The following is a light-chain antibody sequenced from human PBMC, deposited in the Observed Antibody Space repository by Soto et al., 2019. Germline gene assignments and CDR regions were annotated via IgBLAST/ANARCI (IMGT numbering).Light chain of an antibody. CDR1: QNVYTN. CDR3: QHYNGWPPYT. Sequence: EIVMTQSPATLSVSPGERATLSCRASQNVYTNLAWYQQKPGQAPRLLIYGASTRATGIAARFSGTGSGTQFTLNISSLQSGDFAVYYCQHYNGWPPYTFGQGTKLEIK. J-gene: IGKJ2*01. CDR2: GAS. V-gene: IGKV3-15*01.